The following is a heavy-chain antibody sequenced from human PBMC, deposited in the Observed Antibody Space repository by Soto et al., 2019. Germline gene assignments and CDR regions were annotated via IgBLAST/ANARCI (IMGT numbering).Heavy chain of an antibody. D-gene: IGHD2-2*01. Sequence: GSLRLSCTASGSTFSGTWMHWVRQAPGRGLVWLSHIYSDGSITAYADSVKGRFTISRDNARNMMYLQMNSLGVEDTAVYYCATDGSYAQHVWGQGTTVTVSS. V-gene: IGHV3-74*01. CDR3: ATDGSYAQHV. CDR2: IYSDGSIT. CDR1: GSTFSGTW. J-gene: IGHJ6*02.